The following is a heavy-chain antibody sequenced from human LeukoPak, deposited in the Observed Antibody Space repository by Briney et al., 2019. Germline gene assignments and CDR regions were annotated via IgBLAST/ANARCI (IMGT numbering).Heavy chain of an antibody. CDR2: IYYSGST. D-gene: IGHD3-9*01. Sequence: TTSETLSLTCTVSGGSISSNSYYWGWIRQPPGKGLEWIGSIYYSGSTYYNPSLKSRVTISVDTSKNQFSLKLSSVTAADTAVYYCARGILTGYLRIYYYYYMDVWGKGTTVTVSS. CDR1: GGSISSNSYY. V-gene: IGHV4-39*07. J-gene: IGHJ6*03. CDR3: ARGILTGYLRIYYYYYMDV.